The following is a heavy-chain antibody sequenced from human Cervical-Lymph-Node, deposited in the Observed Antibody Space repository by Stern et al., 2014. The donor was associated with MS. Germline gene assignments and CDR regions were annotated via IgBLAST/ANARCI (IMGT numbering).Heavy chain of an antibody. Sequence: QITLKESGPALVKPTQTLTLTCTFSGFSLVTSGVRVSWIRQPPGKALEWLARIDWNDQTFYNTSLMTRLTISKDTSKNQVVLTMTNVDSVDTATYYCARMMGSGYRHYFDYWGQGTPVTVS. J-gene: IGHJ4*02. CDR1: GFSLVTSGVR. V-gene: IGHV2-70*04. D-gene: IGHD3-3*01. CDR3: ARMMGSGYRHYFDY. CDR2: IDWNDQT.